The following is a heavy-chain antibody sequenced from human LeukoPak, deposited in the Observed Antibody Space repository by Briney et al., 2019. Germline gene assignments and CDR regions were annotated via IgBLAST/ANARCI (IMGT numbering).Heavy chain of an antibody. J-gene: IGHJ5*02. CDR3: ARSGRYYDILTGRQMYFDP. D-gene: IGHD3-9*01. CDR1: GGSFSGYY. CDR2: INHSGST. Sequence: PSETLSLTCAVYGGSFSGYYWSWIRQPPGKGLEWIGEINHSGSTNYNPSLKSRVTISVDTSKNQFSLKLSSVTAADTAVYYCARSGRYYDILTGRQMYFDPWGQGTLVTVSS. V-gene: IGHV4-34*01.